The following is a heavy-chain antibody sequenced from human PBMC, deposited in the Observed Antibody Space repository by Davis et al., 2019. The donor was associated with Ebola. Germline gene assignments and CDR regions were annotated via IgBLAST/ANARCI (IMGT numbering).Heavy chain of an antibody. D-gene: IGHD3-3*01. Sequence: GESLKISCAASGFTFSSYSMNWVRQAPGKGLEWVSSISSSSSYIYYADSVKGRFTISRDNAKNSLYLQMNSLRAEDTAVYYCASKTITIFGVIGGMDVWGKGTTVTVSS. CDR2: ISSSSSYI. CDR3: ASKTITIFGVIGGMDV. J-gene: IGHJ6*04. V-gene: IGHV3-21*01. CDR1: GFTFSSYS.